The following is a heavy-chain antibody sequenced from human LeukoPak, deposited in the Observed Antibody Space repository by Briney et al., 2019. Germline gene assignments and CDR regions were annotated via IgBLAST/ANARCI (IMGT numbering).Heavy chain of an antibody. CDR3: ARAGHYDFNWFDP. D-gene: IGHD2/OR15-2a*01. Sequence: ASVKVSCKASGYTFTGYYMHWVRQVPGQGLEWMGWIKPNSGGTKYAQKFQGGVTMTRDTSITTAYMELSRLRSDDTAVYYCARAGHYDFNWFDPWGQGALVSVSS. V-gene: IGHV1-2*02. CDR2: IKPNSGGT. J-gene: IGHJ5*02. CDR1: GYTFTGYY.